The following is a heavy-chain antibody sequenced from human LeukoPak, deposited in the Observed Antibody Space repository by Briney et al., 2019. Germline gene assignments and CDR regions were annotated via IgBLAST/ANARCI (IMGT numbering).Heavy chain of an antibody. V-gene: IGHV4-39*07. CDR1: GGSISSSSYY. D-gene: IGHD6-19*01. CDR2: IYYSGST. Sequence: SETLSLTCTVSGGSISSSSYYWGWIRQPPGKGLEWIGSIYYSGSTYYNPSLKSRVTISVDTSKNQFSLKLSSVTAADTAVYYCARDIAVAGTSLFDYWGQGTLVTVSS. CDR3: ARDIAVAGTSLFDY. J-gene: IGHJ4*02.